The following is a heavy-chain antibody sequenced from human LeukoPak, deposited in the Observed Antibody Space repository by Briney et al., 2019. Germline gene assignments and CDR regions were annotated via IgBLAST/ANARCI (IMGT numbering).Heavy chain of an antibody. CDR3: ARDRYDFWSGYYPYYYMDV. CDR2: IYYSGST. V-gene: IGHV4-39*07. J-gene: IGHJ6*03. D-gene: IGHD3-3*01. Sequence: SETLSLTCTVSGGSISSSSYYWGWIRQPPGKGLEWIGSIYYSGSTYYNPSLESRVAISVDTSKNQFSLKLSSVTAADTAVYYCARDRYDFWSGYYPYYYMDVWGKGTTVTVSS. CDR1: GGSISSSSYY.